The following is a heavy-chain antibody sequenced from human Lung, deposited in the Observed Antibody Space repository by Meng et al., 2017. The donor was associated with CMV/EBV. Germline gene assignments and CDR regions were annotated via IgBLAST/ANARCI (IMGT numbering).Heavy chain of an antibody. CDR3: AREAGRDGYATPKFDY. Sequence: GQVQGAGPGLGNPSNPLSLTVPVSGGYIGSGGYYWSWIRQHPGKGLEWIGYIYYTGSTFYNPSLKSRVTISVDTSKNQFSLKLIPATAADTAVYYCAREAGRDGYATPKFDYWGQGTLVTASS. J-gene: IGHJ4*02. CDR2: IYYTGST. D-gene: IGHD5-24*01. V-gene: IGHV4-31*03. CDR1: GGYIGSGGYY.